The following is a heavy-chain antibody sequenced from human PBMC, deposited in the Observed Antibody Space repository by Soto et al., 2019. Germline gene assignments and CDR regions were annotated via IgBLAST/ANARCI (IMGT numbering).Heavy chain of an antibody. CDR3: AKGGYYDSSGYPKPLFEGMDV. J-gene: IGHJ6*02. V-gene: IGHV3-23*01. D-gene: IGHD3-22*01. CDR2: ISGSGGST. Sequence: GGSLRLSCAASGFTFSSYAMSWVRQAPGKGLEWVSAISGSGGSTYYADSVKGRFTISRDNSKNTLYLQMNSLRAEDTAVYYCAKGGYYDSSGYPKPLFEGMDVWGQGTTVTVSS. CDR1: GFTFSSYA.